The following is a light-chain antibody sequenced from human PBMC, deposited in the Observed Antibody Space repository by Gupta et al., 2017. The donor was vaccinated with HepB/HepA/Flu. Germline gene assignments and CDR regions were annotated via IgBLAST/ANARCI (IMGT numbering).Light chain of an antibody. CDR3: QSYDNSLAWV. J-gene: IGLJ3*02. V-gene: IGLV1-40*01. CDR1: RSNIGARYG. CDR2: DNN. Sequence: QSVLTQPPSVSGVPGPRVTISCTGGRSNIGARYGVHWYQQLPGTAPKLLIYDNNNRPSGVPDRFSGSKSGTSASLAITGLQAEDEADYYCQSYDNSLAWVFGGGTKLTVL.